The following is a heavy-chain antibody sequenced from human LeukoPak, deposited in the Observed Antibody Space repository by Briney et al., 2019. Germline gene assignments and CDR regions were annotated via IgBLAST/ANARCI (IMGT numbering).Heavy chain of an antibody. CDR1: GFTFSNYA. V-gene: IGHV3-23*01. Sequence: GASLRLSCVASGFTFSNYAMSWVRQAPGKGLEWVSAITGSGTNTYYADSVKGRFTISRDNSKNTVFLQMNSLRHEDTAIYYCVIWGDYDVLTGYYVPVYWGQGTLVTVSS. D-gene: IGHD3-9*01. J-gene: IGHJ4*02. CDR2: ITGSGTNT. CDR3: VIWGDYDVLTGYYVPVY.